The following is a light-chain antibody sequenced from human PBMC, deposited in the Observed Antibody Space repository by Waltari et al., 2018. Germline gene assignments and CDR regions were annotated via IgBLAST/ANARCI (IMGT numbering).Light chain of an antibody. Sequence: ITCRSNQRIDIWLAWYQQKPGKPPKNLIYKSSILQSGVPSRFGGSGSGTEFTLTIANLQPDDSAVYYCQQYDYYRTFGQGTKVEV. J-gene: IGKJ1*01. CDR3: QQYDYYRT. CDR1: QRIDIW. V-gene: IGKV1-5*03. CDR2: KSS.